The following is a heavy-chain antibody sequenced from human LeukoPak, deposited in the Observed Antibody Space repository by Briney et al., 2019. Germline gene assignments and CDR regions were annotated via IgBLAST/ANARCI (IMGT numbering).Heavy chain of an antibody. Sequence: PGGSLRLSCAASGFTFSSYAMHWVRQAPGKGLEWVAVISYDGSNKYYADSVKGRFTISRDNSKNTLYLQMNSLRAEDTAVYYCAKGGGYCSSTSCYVDYFDYWGQGTLVTVSS. V-gene: IGHV3-30-3*01. CDR3: AKGGGYCSSTSCYVDYFDY. CDR1: GFTFSSYA. CDR2: ISYDGSNK. J-gene: IGHJ4*02. D-gene: IGHD2-2*01.